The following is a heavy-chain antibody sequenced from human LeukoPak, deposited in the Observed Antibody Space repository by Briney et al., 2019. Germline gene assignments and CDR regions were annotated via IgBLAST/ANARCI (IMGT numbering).Heavy chain of an antibody. Sequence: GGSLRLSCASSGFAFSDYEMNWVRQAPGKGLEWVSYISSSGSIIYYADSVKGRFTISRDNSKNTLFLQMNSLRAEDTAVYYCAKDRSCTGSSCNVGSWGQGTMVTVSS. CDR1: GFAFSDYE. J-gene: IGHJ3*01. CDR2: ISSSGSII. D-gene: IGHD2-2*01. CDR3: AKDRSCTGSSCNVGS. V-gene: IGHV3-48*03.